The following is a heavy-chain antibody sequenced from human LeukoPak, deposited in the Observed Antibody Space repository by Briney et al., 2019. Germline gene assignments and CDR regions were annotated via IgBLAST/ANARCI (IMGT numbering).Heavy chain of an antibody. CDR1: GFTVSSNY. V-gene: IGHV3-53*01. Sequence: GGSLRLSCAASGFTVSSNYMSWVRQAPGKGLEWVSVIYSGGSTYYADSVKGRFTISRDNSKNTLYLQMNSLRAEDTAVYYCARPYYYDSSGHGGFWFDPWGQETLVTVSS. D-gene: IGHD3-22*01. CDR3: ARPYYYDSSGHGGFWFDP. J-gene: IGHJ5*02. CDR2: IYSGGST.